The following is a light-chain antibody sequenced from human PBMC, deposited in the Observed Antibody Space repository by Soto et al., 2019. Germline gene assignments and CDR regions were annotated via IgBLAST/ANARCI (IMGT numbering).Light chain of an antibody. CDR2: LGS. V-gene: IGKV2-28*01. CDR3: VQALQSPPWT. J-gene: IGKJ1*01. Sequence: DIVVTQSPLTLPVTPGETASISCRSSQSLLHSNGYNYLDWYLQKPGQSPQLLIYLGSNRASGVPDRLRGSGSGTDFTLKISRVEAEDVGVYYCVQALQSPPWTFGQGTKVEIK. CDR1: QSLLHSNGYNY.